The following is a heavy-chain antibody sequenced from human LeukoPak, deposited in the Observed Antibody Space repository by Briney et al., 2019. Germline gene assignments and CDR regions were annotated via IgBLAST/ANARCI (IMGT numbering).Heavy chain of an antibody. CDR2: ISYDGTNK. CDR1: GFNFRDSA. Sequence: QAGGSLRLSCAASGFNFRDSAMHWVRQAPGKGLEWVTLISYDGTNKYYADSVKGRFTISRDNSKNTLYLEMNSLRVEDTAVYYCARTGQSHAFDIWGQGIMVTVSS. CDR3: ARTGQSHAFDI. D-gene: IGHD5-24*01. J-gene: IGHJ3*02. V-gene: IGHV3-30*04.